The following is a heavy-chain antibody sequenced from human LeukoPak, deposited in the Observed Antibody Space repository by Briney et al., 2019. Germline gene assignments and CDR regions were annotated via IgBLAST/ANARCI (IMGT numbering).Heavy chain of an antibody. CDR1: GFTFSSYW. V-gene: IGHV3-74*01. CDR2: INSDGSST. CDR3: ARVRYYGSEVDY. Sequence: GGSLRLSCAASGFTFSSYWMHWVRQVPGKGLVWVSRINSDGSSTSYADSVKGRFTISRDNAKNTLYVQMNSLRAEDTAVYYCARVRYYGSEVDYWGQGTLVTVSS. J-gene: IGHJ4*02. D-gene: IGHD3-10*01.